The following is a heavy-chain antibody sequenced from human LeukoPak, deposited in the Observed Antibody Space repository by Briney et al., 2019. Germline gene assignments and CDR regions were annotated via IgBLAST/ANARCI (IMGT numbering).Heavy chain of an antibody. J-gene: IGHJ2*01. Sequence: PSETLSLTCTVSGSSISSDYYWGWIRQPPGKGLEWIGSIYDSGSAYYNPSLKSRVVISADPSKNQFSLKLSSVTAADTAVYYCARVAQKLERIAVAGTSEWRANWYFDLWGRGTLVTVSS. V-gene: IGHV4-38-2*02. CDR1: GSSISSDYY. D-gene: IGHD6-19*01. CDR2: IYDSGSA. CDR3: ARVAQKLERIAVAGTSEWRANWYFDL.